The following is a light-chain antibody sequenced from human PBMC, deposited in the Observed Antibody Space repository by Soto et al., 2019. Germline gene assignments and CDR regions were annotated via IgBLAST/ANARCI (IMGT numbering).Light chain of an antibody. V-gene: IGKV1-5*01. J-gene: IGKJ1*01. Sequence: DIQMTQSPSILSASVGDRFTITCRASQSISRWLAWYQQKPGKAPXXLIYDASTLESGVPSRFSGRGSGTEFTLTISSLKPDDFATDYCQQYNSYWTFGQGTKVDIK. CDR3: QQYNSYWT. CDR2: DAS. CDR1: QSISRW.